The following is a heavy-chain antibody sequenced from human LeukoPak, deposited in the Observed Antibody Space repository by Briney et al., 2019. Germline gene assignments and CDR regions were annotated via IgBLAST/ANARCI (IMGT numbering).Heavy chain of an antibody. CDR2: ISSSSDYI. D-gene: IGHD1-26*01. J-gene: IGHJ3*02. CDR3: AREAVVGAQAFDI. V-gene: IGHV3-21*04. CDR1: GSTFRSYS. Sequence: KPGGSLRLSCAASGSTFRSYSMAWVRQAPGKGLEWVSSISSSSDYILYADSVKGRFTISRDNAKNSLYLQMNSLRAEDTALYYCAREAVVGAQAFDIWGQGTMVTVSS.